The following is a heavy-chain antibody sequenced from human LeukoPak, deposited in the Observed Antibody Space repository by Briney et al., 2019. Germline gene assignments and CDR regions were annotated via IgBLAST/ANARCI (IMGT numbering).Heavy chain of an antibody. V-gene: IGHV3-48*01. J-gene: IGHJ4*02. CDR1: GFSFSSYS. Sequence: GGSLRLSCAASGFSFSSYSMNWVRQAPGKGLEWVSYISASSSTIYYADSVRGRFTISRDNAKNSLYLQMNSLRVEDTADYFCARVSAMGDFDYWGQGTLVTVSS. D-gene: IGHD1-26*01. CDR2: ISASSSTI. CDR3: ARVSAMGDFDY.